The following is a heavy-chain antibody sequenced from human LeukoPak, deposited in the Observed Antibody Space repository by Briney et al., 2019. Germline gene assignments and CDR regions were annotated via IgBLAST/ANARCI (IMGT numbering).Heavy chain of an antibody. J-gene: IGHJ3*02. Sequence: SETLSLTCLVSSGSVSSYYSTWIRQPPGKGLEWIGYIYHTGSNNYSPSLKSRVTMYVDTSKNQLSLKLSSVTAADTAMYYCARARYTNSWYAVDIWGQGTMVTVSS. CDR2: IYHTGSN. CDR1: SGSVSSYY. V-gene: IGHV4-59*08. D-gene: IGHD6-13*01. CDR3: ARARYTNSWYAVDI.